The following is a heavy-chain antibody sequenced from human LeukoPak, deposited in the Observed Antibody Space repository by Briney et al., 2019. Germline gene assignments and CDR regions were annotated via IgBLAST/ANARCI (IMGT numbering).Heavy chain of an antibody. CDR3: ATTPYYSTNGYCDY. D-gene: IGHD2-8*01. CDR1: GYSFSTYW. Sequence: PGDYLKMSCKGSGYSFSTYWTGWARQLPGKGLEWMGIIYPHASDVKYTPSFQGQVTISADKSINTAYLQWSSLKASDTAVYYCATTPYYSTNGYCDYWGQGTPVTVSS. J-gene: IGHJ4*02. CDR2: IYPHASDV. V-gene: IGHV5-51*01.